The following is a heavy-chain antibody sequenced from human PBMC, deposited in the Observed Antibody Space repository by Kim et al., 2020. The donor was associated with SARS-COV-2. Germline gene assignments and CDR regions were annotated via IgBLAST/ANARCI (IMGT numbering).Heavy chain of an antibody. Sequence: GGSLRLSCAASGFTFSSYGMHWVRQAPGKGLEWVAVIWYDGSNKYYADSVKGRFTISRDNSKNTLYLQMNSLRAEDTAVYYCARDGAAYYFDYWGQGTLGTVSS. CDR3: ARDGAAYYFDY. D-gene: IGHD3-16*01. CDR1: GFTFSSYG. CDR2: IWYDGSNK. V-gene: IGHV3-33*01. J-gene: IGHJ4*02.